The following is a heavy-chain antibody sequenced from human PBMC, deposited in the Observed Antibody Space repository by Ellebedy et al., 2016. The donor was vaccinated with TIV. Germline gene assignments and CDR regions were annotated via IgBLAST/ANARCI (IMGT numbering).Heavy chain of an antibody. V-gene: IGHV3-72*01. D-gene: IGHD3-22*01. Sequence: PGGPLRLSCAASGFTFSDHYMDWVRQAPGKGLEWVGRTRNKANSYTTEYAASVKGRFTISRDDSKNSLYLQMNSLKTEDTAVYYCVSPAGSSGYWEAFDIWGQGTMVTVSS. J-gene: IGHJ3*02. CDR3: VSPAGSSGYWEAFDI. CDR1: GFTFSDHY. CDR2: TRNKANSYTT.